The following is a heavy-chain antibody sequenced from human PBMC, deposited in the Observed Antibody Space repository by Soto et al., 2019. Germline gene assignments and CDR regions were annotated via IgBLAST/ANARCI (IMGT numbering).Heavy chain of an antibody. D-gene: IGHD3-22*01. CDR2: IIPIFGTA. Sequence: SVKVSCKASGGTFSSSAISWVRQAPGQGLEWMGGIIPIFGTANYAQKFQGRVTITADESTSTAYMELSSLRSEDTAVYYCARDGNYYDSSGYYYEGNWFDPWGQGTLVTVSS. J-gene: IGHJ5*02. CDR3: ARDGNYYDSSGYYYEGNWFDP. CDR1: GGTFSSSA. V-gene: IGHV1-69*13.